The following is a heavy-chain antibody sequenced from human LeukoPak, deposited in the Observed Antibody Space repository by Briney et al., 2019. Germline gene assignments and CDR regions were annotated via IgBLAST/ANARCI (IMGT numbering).Heavy chain of an antibody. D-gene: IGHD1-1*01. CDR1: GFIFTNYA. CDR3: AKNGRNDHDKYFFDF. Sequence: GGSLRLSCAGSGFIFTNYAMSWVRLAPGMGLEWVSSISGSGVATNYADSVKGRFTISRDNSKNTLYLKMNSLRAEDTAVYYCAKNGRNDHDKYFFDFWGQGTQVTVSS. V-gene: IGHV3-23*01. CDR2: ISGSGVAT. J-gene: IGHJ4*02.